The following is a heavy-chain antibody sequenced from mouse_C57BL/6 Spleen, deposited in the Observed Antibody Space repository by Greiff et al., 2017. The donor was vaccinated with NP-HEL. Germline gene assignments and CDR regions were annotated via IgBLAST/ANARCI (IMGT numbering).Heavy chain of an antibody. CDR1: GFNIKDDY. D-gene: IGHD1-1*01. J-gene: IGHJ4*01. Sequence: VQLQQSGAELVRPGASVKLSCTASGFNIKDDYMHWVKQRPEQGLEWIGWIDPENGDTEYASKFQGKATITADTSSNTAYLQLSSLTSEDTAVYYCYYYGSSPYYYAMDYWGQGTSVTVSS. CDR2: IDPENGDT. V-gene: IGHV14-4*01. CDR3: YYYGSSPYYYAMDY.